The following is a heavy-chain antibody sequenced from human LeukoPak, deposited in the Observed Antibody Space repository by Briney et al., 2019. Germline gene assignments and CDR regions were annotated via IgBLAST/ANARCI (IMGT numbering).Heavy chain of an antibody. Sequence: SVKVSCKASGGTLSSYAISWVRQAPGQGLEWMGRIIPILGTANYAQKFQGRVTITTDESTSTAYMELSSLRSEDTAVYYCAGGPIVVVITPVFDYWGQGTLVTVSS. V-gene: IGHV1-69*11. CDR2: IIPILGTA. CDR3: AGGPIVVVITPVFDY. CDR1: GGTLSSYA. D-gene: IGHD3-22*01. J-gene: IGHJ4*02.